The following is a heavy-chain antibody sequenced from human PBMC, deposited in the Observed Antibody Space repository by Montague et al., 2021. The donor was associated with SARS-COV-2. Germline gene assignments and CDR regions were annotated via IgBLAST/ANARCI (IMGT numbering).Heavy chain of an antibody. CDR2: INHTGSA. D-gene: IGHD3-3*01. J-gene: IGHJ3*01. Sequence: SETLSLTCAVYSGSCSDFYWTWIRQSPGKGLEWIGEINHTGSATYNPSLKGRVTLSRDTSKNQFSLKLHSVTPADTAVYYCARGQVTISGVLIFNPASEYLDGWGQGTSVTVSS. CDR1: SGSCSDFY. CDR3: ARGQVTISGVLIFNPASEYLDG. V-gene: IGHV4-34*01.